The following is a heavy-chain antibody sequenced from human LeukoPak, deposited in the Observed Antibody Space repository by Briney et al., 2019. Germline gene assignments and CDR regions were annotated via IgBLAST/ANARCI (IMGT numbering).Heavy chain of an antibody. CDR2: INWNGGST. Sequence: PGGSLRLSCAASGFTFDVYGMSWVRQAPGKGLEWVSGINWNGGSTSYADSVKGRFTISRDNAKNSLYLQMNSLRAEDTALYYCARHRPREYGSGSYFAFDYWGQGTLVTVSS. J-gene: IGHJ4*02. CDR3: ARHRPREYGSGSYFAFDY. V-gene: IGHV3-20*04. D-gene: IGHD3-10*01. CDR1: GFTFDVYG.